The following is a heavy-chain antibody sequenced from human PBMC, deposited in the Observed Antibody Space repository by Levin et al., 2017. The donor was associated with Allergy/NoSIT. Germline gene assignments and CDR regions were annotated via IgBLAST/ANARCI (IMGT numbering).Heavy chain of an antibody. CDR1: GGSISSGGYY. CDR3: ARDWGSSWTFDY. CDR2: IYYSGST. Sequence: SQTLSLTCTVSGGSISSGGYYWSWIRQHPGKGLEWIGYIYYSGSTYYNPSLKSRVTISVDTSKNQFSLKLSSVTAADTAVYYCARDWGSSWTFDYWGQGTLVTVSS. D-gene: IGHD6-13*01. V-gene: IGHV4-31*03. J-gene: IGHJ4*02.